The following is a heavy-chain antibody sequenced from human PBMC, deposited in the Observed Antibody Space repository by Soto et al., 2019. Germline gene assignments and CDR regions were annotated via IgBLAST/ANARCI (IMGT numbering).Heavy chain of an antibody. CDR1: GGSISSYY. D-gene: IGHD2-21*02. V-gene: IGHV4-59*12. Sequence: SETLSLTCTVSGGSISSYYWSWIRQPPGKGLEWIGYIYHSGSSNYNPSLKSRVTILLDTSKNQFSLKLSSVTAADTAVYYCARANPVVVTGYFDYWGQGTLVTVSS. CDR3: ARANPVVVTGYFDY. CDR2: IYHSGSS. J-gene: IGHJ4*02.